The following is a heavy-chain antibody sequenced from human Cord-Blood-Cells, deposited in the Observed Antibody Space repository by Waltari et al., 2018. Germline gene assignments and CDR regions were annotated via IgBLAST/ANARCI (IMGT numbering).Heavy chain of an antibody. CDR2: IKSKTDGGTT. J-gene: IGHJ3*02. D-gene: IGHD6-13*01. CDR3: TVRIAAAGDAFDI. V-gene: IGHV3-15*01. Sequence: GFTFSNAWMSWVRQAPGKGLEWVGRIKSKTDGGTTDYAAPVKGRFTISRDDSKNTLYLQMNSLKTEDTAVYYCTVRIAAAGDAFDIWGKGTMVTVSS. CDR1: GFTFSNAW.